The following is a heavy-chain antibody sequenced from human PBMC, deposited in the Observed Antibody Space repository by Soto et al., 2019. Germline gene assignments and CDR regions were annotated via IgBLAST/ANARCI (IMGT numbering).Heavy chain of an antibody. J-gene: IGHJ4*02. CDR1: GFTFSSYS. V-gene: IGHV3-21*01. D-gene: IGHD2-2*01. CDR2: ISSSSSYI. Sequence: EVQLVESGGGLVKPGGSLRLSCAASGFTFSSYSMNWVRQAPGKGLEWVSSISSSSSYIYYADSVKGRFTISRDNAKNSLYLQMNRLRAEDTAVYYCARDRRQDIVVVPAASYYFDYWGQGTLVTVSS. CDR3: ARDRRQDIVVVPAASYYFDY.